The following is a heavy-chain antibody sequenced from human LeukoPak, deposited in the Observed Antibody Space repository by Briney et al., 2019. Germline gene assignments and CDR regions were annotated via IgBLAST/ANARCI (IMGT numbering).Heavy chain of an antibody. D-gene: IGHD3-10*01. CDR3: ARGLWFGELDY. CDR2: IYYSGST. CDR1: GGSISNYY. Sequence: SETLSLTCTVSGGSISNYYWSWIRQPPGKGLEWIGYIYYSGSTNYNPSLKSRVTISVDTSKNQFSLKLSSVTAADTAVYYCARGLWFGELDYWGPGTLVTVSS. J-gene: IGHJ4*02. V-gene: IGHV4-59*08.